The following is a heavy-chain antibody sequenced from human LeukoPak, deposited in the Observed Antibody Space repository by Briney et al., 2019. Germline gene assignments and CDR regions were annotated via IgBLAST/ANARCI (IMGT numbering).Heavy chain of an antibody. J-gene: IGHJ6*03. CDR2: INPNSGGT. V-gene: IGHV1-2*02. CDR3: ARDRGDLSYYYMDV. Sequence: ASVKVSCKASGYTFVDYYMHWVRQAPGQGLELMGWINPNSGGTNYAQKFQGRVTMTRDTSISTAYMELSRLRSDDTAVYYCARDRGDLSYYYMDVWGKGTTVTVSS. D-gene: IGHD3-3*01. CDR1: GYTFVDYY.